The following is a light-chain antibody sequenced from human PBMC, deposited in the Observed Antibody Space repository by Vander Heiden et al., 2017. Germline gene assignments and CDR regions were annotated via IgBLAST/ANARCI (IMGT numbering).Light chain of an antibody. CDR2: DGF. CDR1: ESVRKY. CDR3: QHCKNLPPWT. Sequence: EIVLTQSPATLSVSPGERATLSCRASESVRKYLAWYQQKPGQAPRLLMYDGFIRATGIPDRFSGSGYGTEFSLTISSRQSEDFAVYYCQHCKNLPPWTFGQGTKVEI. V-gene: IGKV3-15*01. J-gene: IGKJ1*01.